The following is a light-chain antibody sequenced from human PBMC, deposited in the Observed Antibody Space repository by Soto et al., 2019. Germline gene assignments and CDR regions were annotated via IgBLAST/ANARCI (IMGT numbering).Light chain of an antibody. CDR3: SSYTSSNTWV. Sequence: QSVLTQPASVSGSPGQSITISCTGSSSDVGIYNYVSWYQQHPGKAPKLMIYEVSNRPSGVSNRFSGSKSGNTASLTISGLQAEDEADYYCSSYTSSNTWVFGGGTKLTV. J-gene: IGLJ3*02. CDR2: EVS. V-gene: IGLV2-14*01. CDR1: SSDVGIYNY.